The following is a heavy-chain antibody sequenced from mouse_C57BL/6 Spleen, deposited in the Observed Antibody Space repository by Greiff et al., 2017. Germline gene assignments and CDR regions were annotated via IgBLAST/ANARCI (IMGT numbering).Heavy chain of an antibody. D-gene: IGHD5-2*01. CDR3: ARWNKNGADFDY. CDR1: GYTFTSYG. V-gene: IGHV1-81*01. J-gene: IGHJ2*01. CDR2: IYPRSGNT. Sequence: VQLQQSGAELARPGASVKLSCKASGYTFTSYGISWVKQRTGQGLEWIGEIYPRSGNTYYNEKFKGKATLTADKSSSTAYMELRGLTSEDSAVYFCARWNKNGADFDYWGQGTTLTVSS.